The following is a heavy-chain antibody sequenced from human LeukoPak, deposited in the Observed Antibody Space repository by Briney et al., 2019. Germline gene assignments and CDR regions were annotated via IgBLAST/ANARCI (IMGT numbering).Heavy chain of an antibody. V-gene: IGHV3-33*01. Sequence: GGSLRLSCAASGFTFSSYGMHWVRQAPGKGLEWVAVIWYDGGNKYYADSVKGRFTISRDNSKNTLYLQMNSLRAEDTAVYYCARALGGPYYGSGSYYGVDYWGQGTLVTVSS. CDR1: GFTFSSYG. J-gene: IGHJ4*02. D-gene: IGHD3-10*01. CDR3: ARALGGPYYGSGSYYGVDY. CDR2: IWYDGGNK.